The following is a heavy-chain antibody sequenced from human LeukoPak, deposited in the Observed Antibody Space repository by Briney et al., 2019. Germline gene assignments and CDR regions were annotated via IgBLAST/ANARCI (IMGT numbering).Heavy chain of an antibody. CDR1: GYTFTGYY. CDR2: INPNSGGT. V-gene: IGHV1-2*02. J-gene: IGHJ4*02. D-gene: IGHD6-19*01. Sequence: ASVKVSCKACGYTFTGYYMHWVRQAPGQRLEWMGWINPNSGGTNYAQKFQGRVTMTRDTSISTAYMELSRLRSDDTAVYYCARSIAVDYFDYWGQGTLVTVSS. CDR3: ARSIAVDYFDY.